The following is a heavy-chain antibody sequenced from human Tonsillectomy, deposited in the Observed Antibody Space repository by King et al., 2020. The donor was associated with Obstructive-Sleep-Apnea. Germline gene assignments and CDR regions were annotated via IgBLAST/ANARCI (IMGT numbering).Heavy chain of an antibody. CDR3: ARVGGYGDGTYYFDN. CDR2: INPDTGGT. D-gene: IGHD4-17*01. CDR1: GYTFTAYY. Sequence: VQLVESGAEVKKPGASVKVSCKASGYTFTAYYMHWVRQAPGQGLEWMGRINPDTGGTNYAQKFQGRVTMTRDTSISTAYMELSSLRSDDTVVYYCARVGGYGDGTYYFDNWGQGTLVTVSS. V-gene: IGHV1-2*05. J-gene: IGHJ4*02.